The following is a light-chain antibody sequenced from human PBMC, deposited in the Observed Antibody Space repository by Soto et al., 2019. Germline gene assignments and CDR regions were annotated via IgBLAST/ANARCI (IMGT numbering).Light chain of an antibody. V-gene: IGKV3-20*01. J-gene: IGKJ2*01. CDR3: QHYGRSAYT. Sequence: EMGLTQSPGTLSLSPGERATLSCRARQSGSSNYLAWYQQKPGQAPRLLIYGASSRATGIPDRFNGSVSGTDLTITIRRLEPDDYAVSYWQHYGRSAYTFGQGTTLEIK. CDR2: GAS. CDR1: QSGSSNY.